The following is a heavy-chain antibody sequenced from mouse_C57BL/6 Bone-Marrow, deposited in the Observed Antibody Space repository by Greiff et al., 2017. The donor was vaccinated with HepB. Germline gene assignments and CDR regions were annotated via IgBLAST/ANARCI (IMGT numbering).Heavy chain of an antibody. CDR3: ARHYGSSYPVSY. V-gene: IGHV1-63*01. Sequence: QVQLQQSGAELVRPGTSVKMSCKASGYTFTNYWIGWAKQRPGHGLEWIGDIYPGGGYTNYNEKFKGKATLTADKSSSTAYMQFSSLTSADSAIYYCARHYGSSYPVSYWGQGTLVTVSA. J-gene: IGHJ3*01. CDR1: GYTFTNYW. D-gene: IGHD1-1*01. CDR2: IYPGGGYT.